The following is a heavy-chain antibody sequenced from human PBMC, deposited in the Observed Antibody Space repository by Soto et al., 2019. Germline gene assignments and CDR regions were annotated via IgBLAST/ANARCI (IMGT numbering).Heavy chain of an antibody. Sequence: GGPLRLSCAASGFTVSSNYMSWVSQAPGKGLEWVSVIYSGGSTYYADSVKGRFTISRDNSKNTLYLQMNSLRAEDTAVYYCASPPPYYYDSSDDAFDIWGQGTMVTVSS. CDR3: ASPPPYYYDSSDDAFDI. J-gene: IGHJ3*02. CDR2: IYSGGST. CDR1: GFTVSSNY. D-gene: IGHD3-22*01. V-gene: IGHV3-53*01.